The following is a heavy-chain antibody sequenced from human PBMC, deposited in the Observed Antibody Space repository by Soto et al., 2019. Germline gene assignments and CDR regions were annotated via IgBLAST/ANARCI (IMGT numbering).Heavy chain of an antibody. CDR1: GGSISSRGYY. CDR3: ATSNWFAP. CDR2: IYYSGST. Sequence: PSETLSLTCTVSGGSISSRGYYWGWIRQPPGKGLEWIGTIYYSGSTYYNPSLKSRVTISVDTSKNQFSLKLSSVTAADTAVYYCATSNWFAPWGQGTLVTVSS. J-gene: IGHJ5*02. V-gene: IGHV4-39*01.